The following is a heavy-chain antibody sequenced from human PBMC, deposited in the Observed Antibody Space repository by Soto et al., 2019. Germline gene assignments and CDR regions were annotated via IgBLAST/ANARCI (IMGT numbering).Heavy chain of an antibody. CDR3: VQGASTAHQPLDS. V-gene: IGHV3-30*03. D-gene: IGHD1-26*01. CDR1: GFIFRNFC. Sequence: AGGALRPSFAASGFIFRNFCMHWVRRAPGKGLEWVAAISGDGNDKYYADSMKGRFTISRDNFNNTLYLQLNSLRPEDTAVYHCVQGASTAHQPLDSWGQGVLVTVSS. CDR2: ISGDGNDK. J-gene: IGHJ4*02.